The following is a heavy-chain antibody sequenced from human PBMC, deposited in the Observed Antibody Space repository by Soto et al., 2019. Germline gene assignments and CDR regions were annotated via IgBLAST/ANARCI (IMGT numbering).Heavy chain of an antibody. J-gene: IGHJ2*01. D-gene: IGHD1-26*01. CDR1: GYTFTDYD. CDR2: MNPNNGYT. CDR3: ARGGSLYWYFDL. Sequence: ASVKVSCKASGYTFTDYDINWFRQATGQGLEWMGWMNPNNGYTGYAQKFQGRVTITRDTSASTAYMELSSLRSEDTAVYYCARGGSLYWYFDLWGRGTLVTVSS. V-gene: IGHV1-8*01.